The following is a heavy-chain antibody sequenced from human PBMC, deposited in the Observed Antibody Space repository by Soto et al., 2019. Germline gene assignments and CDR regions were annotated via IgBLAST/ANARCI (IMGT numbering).Heavy chain of an antibody. Sequence: SETLSLTCTVSGGSISSYYWSWIRQPPGKGLEWIGYIYYSGSTNYNPSLKSRVTISVDTSKNQFSLKLSSVTAADTAVYYCARLNSGYYCEYWGQGTLVTVS. V-gene: IGHV4-59*08. CDR1: GGSISSYY. CDR3: ARLNSGYYCEY. D-gene: IGHD5-12*01. J-gene: IGHJ4*02. CDR2: IYYSGST.